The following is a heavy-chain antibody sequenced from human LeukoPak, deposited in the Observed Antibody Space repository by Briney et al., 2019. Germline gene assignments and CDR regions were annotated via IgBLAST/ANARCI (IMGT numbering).Heavy chain of an antibody. CDR2: ISGHGGNT. D-gene: IGHD3-10*01. V-gene: IGHV3-23*01. CDR1: GFTFSSCA. J-gene: IGHJ4*02. CDR3: AKDPMVRGLTYDY. Sequence: AESLRLSCAASGFTFSSCAMTWVRQAPGKGLGWVAAISGHGGNTYYADSVKGRFTISRGNSKKTLYLQMNSLRAEDTAVYYCAKDPMVRGLTYDYWGQGTLVTVSS.